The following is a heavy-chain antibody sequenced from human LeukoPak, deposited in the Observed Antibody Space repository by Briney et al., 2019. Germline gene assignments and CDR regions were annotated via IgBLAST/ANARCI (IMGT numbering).Heavy chain of an antibody. V-gene: IGHV4-59*01. CDR3: ARVRRYSSGWYYFDY. Sequence: SETLSLTCNVPGGSISSYYWSWIRQPLGKGLEWIGYIYYSGSTNYNPSLKSRVTISVDTSKNQFSLKLSSVTAADTAVYYCARVRRYSSGWYYFDYWGQGTLVTVSS. D-gene: IGHD6-19*01. J-gene: IGHJ4*02. CDR1: GGSISSYY. CDR2: IYYSGST.